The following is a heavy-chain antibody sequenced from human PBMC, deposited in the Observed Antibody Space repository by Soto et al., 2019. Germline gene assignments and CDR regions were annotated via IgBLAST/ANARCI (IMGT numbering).Heavy chain of an antibody. Sequence: PSETLSLTCAVSGGSISSFCWTWIRQPPGQGLEWIGYICTGGTTKYNPPLKSRVTMSVDTSKTQFSLKLTSVTAADTAVYYCARVGSKSFYYATDVWGQGTTVTVSS. CDR1: GGSISSFC. D-gene: IGHD4-4*01. CDR3: ARVGSKSFYYATDV. J-gene: IGHJ6*02. V-gene: IGHV4-4*09. CDR2: ICTGGTT.